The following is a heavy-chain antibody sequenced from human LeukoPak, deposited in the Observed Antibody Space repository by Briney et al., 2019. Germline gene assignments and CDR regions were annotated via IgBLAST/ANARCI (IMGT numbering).Heavy chain of an antibody. Sequence: GGSLRLSCAASGFTFSSYEMNWVRQAPGKGLEWVSYSSSSGSTIYYADSVKGRFTISRDNAKNSLYLQMNSLRAEDTAVYYCARGAYYYDSSGYRDYWGQGTLFTVSS. J-gene: IGHJ4*02. D-gene: IGHD3-22*01. CDR3: ARGAYYYDSSGYRDY. V-gene: IGHV3-48*03. CDR2: SSSSGSTI. CDR1: GFTFSSYE.